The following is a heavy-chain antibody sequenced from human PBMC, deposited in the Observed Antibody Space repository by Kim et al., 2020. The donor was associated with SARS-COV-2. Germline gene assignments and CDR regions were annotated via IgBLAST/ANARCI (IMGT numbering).Heavy chain of an antibody. J-gene: IGHJ4*02. CDR3: ARGGYGLPTDY. Sequence: TYYNPSLKSRVTISVDTSKNQFSLKLSSVTAADTAVYYCARGGYGLPTDYWGQGTLVTVSS. CDR2: T. V-gene: IGHV4-39*01. D-gene: IGHD5-18*01.